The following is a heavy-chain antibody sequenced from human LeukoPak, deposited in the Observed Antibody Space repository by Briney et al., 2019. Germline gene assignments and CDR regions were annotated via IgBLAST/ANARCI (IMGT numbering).Heavy chain of an antibody. J-gene: IGHJ4*02. CDR2: ISYDGSNK. CDR1: GFTFSSYA. V-gene: IGHV3-30*04. CDR3: ARGRSDYFDY. Sequence: GRSLRLSCAASGFTFSSYAMHWVRQAPGKGLEWVAVISYDGSNKYYADSVKGQFTISRDNSKNTLYLQMNSLRAEDTAVYYCARGRSDYFDYWGQGTLVTVSS.